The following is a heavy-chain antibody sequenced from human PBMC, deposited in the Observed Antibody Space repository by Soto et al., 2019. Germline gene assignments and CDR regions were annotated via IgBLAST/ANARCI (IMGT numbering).Heavy chain of an antibody. CDR2: IRNNGAHT. CDR1: GFTFSNYE. J-gene: IGHJ6*03. CDR3: ARRGYGSRWPNVYMDV. Sequence: EAQLVESGGGLVQPGGSLRLSCAASGFTFSNYEMHWVRQAPGKGLEYGSGIRNNGAHTDYAKSVKGRFTISRDNSENTLYLQMGSLRAEDMALYYCARRGYGSRWPNVYMDVWGKGTTVTVSS. V-gene: IGHV3-64*01. D-gene: IGHD6-13*01.